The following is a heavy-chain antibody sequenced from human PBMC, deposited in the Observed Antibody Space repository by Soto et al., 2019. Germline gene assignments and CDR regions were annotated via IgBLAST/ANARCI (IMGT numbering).Heavy chain of an antibody. CDR2: TRNKAISGST. V-gene: IGHV3-72*01. D-gene: IGHD4-17*01. CDR3: ESLTTADY. Sequence: PGGPLRLSCAASGFTFSDDDIDWVRQSPGKGLECVGRTRNKAISGSTEYAPSVKGRCTIARDDQENSLYLQMNSLKTEATALYYCESLTTADYWGQGTLVTVAA. CDR1: GFTFSDDD. J-gene: IGHJ4*02.